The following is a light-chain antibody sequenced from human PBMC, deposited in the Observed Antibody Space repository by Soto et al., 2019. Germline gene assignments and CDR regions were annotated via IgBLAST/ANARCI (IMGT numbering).Light chain of an antibody. J-gene: IGKJ1*01. Sequence: EIVLTQSSATLSVSPGERATLSCRASQSISNNLAWYQQKPGQAPRLVIYSAFTRATGIPARFSGSGSGTEFTLTISSLQSEDFAVYYCQQYNKWPPWTFGQGTKVDIK. CDR2: SAF. CDR3: QQYNKWPPWT. CDR1: QSISNN. V-gene: IGKV3-15*01.